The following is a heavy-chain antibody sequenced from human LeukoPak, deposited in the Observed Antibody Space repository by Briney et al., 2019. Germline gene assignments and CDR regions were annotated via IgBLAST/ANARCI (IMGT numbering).Heavy chain of an antibody. V-gene: IGHV4-34*01. Sequence: SETLSLTCAVYGGSFSGYYWLWIRQPPGKGLEWIGGIYSGGSTYYTPSLKSRVSIAVGTSKQFSLRMNSVTAADTAVYYCARGETLGTKLSSGWYPVAYWGQGTLVTVSS. CDR1: GGSFSGYY. CDR3: ARGETLGTKLSSGWYPVAY. D-gene: IGHD6-19*01. J-gene: IGHJ4*02. CDR2: IYSGGST.